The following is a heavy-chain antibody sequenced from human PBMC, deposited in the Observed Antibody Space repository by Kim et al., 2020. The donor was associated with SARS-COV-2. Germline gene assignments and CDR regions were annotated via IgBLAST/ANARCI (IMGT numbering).Heavy chain of an antibody. D-gene: IGHD3-10*01. Sequence: KSRVTLSVDTSKNQFSLKLSSVTAADTAVYYCARGPRITMVRGVRGWFDPWGQGTLVTVSS. J-gene: IGHJ5*02. V-gene: IGHV4-34*01. CDR3: ARGPRITMVRGVRGWFDP.